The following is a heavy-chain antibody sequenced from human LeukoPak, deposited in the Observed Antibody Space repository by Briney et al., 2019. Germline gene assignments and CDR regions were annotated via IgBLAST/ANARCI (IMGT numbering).Heavy chain of an antibody. J-gene: IGHJ4*02. CDR2: IYYSGST. CDR1: GGSISSADYY. Sequence: SQTLSLTCTVSGGSISSADYYWSWLRQHPGRGLEGIGYIYYSGSTYYNPSLKSRVTISVDTPKNQFSLKLSSVTAADTAVYYCARVLRSSGFPDYWGQGTLVTVSS. CDR3: ARVLRSSGFPDY. V-gene: IGHV4-31*03. D-gene: IGHD3-22*01.